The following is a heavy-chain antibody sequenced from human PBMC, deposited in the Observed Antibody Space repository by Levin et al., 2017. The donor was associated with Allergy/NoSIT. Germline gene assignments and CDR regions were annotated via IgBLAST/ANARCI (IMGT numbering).Heavy chain of an antibody. CDR1: GYTFTSYY. D-gene: IGHD4-17*01. J-gene: IGHJ6*03. Sequence: ASVKVSCKASGYTFTSYYMHWVRQAPGQGLEWMGIINPSGGSTSYAQKFQGRVTMTRDTSTSTVYMELSSLRSEDTAVYYCARESVYHLPDPYGDGPMDVWGKGTTVTVSS. V-gene: IGHV1-46*01. CDR2: INPSGGST. CDR3: ARESVYHLPDPYGDGPMDV.